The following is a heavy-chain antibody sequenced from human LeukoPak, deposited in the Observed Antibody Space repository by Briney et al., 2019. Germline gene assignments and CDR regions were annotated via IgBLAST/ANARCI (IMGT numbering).Heavy chain of an antibody. J-gene: IGHJ5*02. CDR1: GGSISSSSLY. CDR3: AKGAGGFSYYNWFDP. Sequence: SETLSLTCTVSGGSISSSSLYWGWIRQPPGKGLEWIGSIYYSGRTYYNPSLESRVTISVDTSKNQFSLKLASVTAADTAIYYCAKGAGGFSYYNWFDPWGQGTLVTVSS. V-gene: IGHV4-39*07. CDR2: IYYSGRT. D-gene: IGHD5-18*01.